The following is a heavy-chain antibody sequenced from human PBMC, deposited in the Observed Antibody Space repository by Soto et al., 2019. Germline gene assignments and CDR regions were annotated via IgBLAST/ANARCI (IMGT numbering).Heavy chain of an antibody. J-gene: IGHJ4*02. CDR2: IYYSGST. CDR3: ARGSPYYDILSHYFDY. V-gene: IGHV4-59*01. D-gene: IGHD3-9*01. CDR1: GGSISSYY. Sequence: PSETLSLTCTVSGGSISSYYWSWIRQPPGKGLEWIGYIYYSGSTNYNPSLKSRVTISVDTSKNQFSLKLSSVTAADTAVYYCARGSPYYDILSHYFDYWGQGTLVTVPQ.